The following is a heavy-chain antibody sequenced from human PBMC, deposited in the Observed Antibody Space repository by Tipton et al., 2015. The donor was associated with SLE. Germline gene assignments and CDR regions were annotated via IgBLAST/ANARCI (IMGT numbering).Heavy chain of an antibody. CDR2: IYYSGST. CDR3: ARGGYSRGSAFDI. CDR1: SGSISSSY. J-gene: IGHJ3*02. V-gene: IGHV4-39*07. Sequence: TLSLTCTVSSGSISSSYWGWIRQPPGKGLEWIGSIYYSGSTYYNPSLKSRVTISVDTSKNQFSLKLSSVTAADTAVYYCARGGYSRGSAFDIWGQGTMVTVSS. D-gene: IGHD5-18*01.